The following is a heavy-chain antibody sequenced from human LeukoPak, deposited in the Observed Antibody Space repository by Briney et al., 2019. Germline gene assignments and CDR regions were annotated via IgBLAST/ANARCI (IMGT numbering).Heavy chain of an antibody. CDR3: ARVNQEDYYDSSGYYSPFDF. D-gene: IGHD3-22*01. V-gene: IGHV4-30-2*01. CDR1: DGSITTDDYF. CDR2: ISHRGRT. Sequence: PSETLSLTRTVSDGSITTDDYFWSWIRQPPGKGLEWIGYISHRGRTYSNPSLESRLTMSVDRSQNQFFLKLSSVTAADTAVYYCARVNQEDYYDSSGYYSPFDFWGQGTLVTVSS. J-gene: IGHJ4*02.